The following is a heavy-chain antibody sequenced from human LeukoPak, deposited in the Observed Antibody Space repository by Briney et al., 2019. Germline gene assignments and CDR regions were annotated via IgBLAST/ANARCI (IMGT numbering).Heavy chain of an antibody. V-gene: IGHV3-7*04. Sequence: GGSLRLSCAASRFTFSSYWMSWVRQAPGKGLEWVASIKKDGSEKYYVDSVKGRFTISRDNAKNSLYLQMNSLRAEDTAVYYCAREREESYGMDVWGQGTTVTVSS. J-gene: IGHJ6*02. CDR3: AREREESYGMDV. D-gene: IGHD3-10*01. CDR1: RFTFSSYW. CDR2: IKKDGSEK.